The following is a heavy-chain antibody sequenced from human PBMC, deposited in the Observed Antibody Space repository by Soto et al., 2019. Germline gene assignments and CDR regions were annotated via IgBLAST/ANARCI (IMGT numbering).Heavy chain of an antibody. V-gene: IGHV1-18*01. CDR1: GYTFTSYG. Sequence: ASVKVSCKASGYTFTSYGISWVRQAPGQGLEWMGWISAYNGNTNYAQKLQGRVTMTTDTSTSTAYMELRCLRSDDTALYYGARDFGVTIMVMDVWGQGTSVPVSS. J-gene: IGHJ6*02. D-gene: IGHD3-3*01. CDR2: ISAYNGNT. CDR3: ARDFGVTIMVMDV.